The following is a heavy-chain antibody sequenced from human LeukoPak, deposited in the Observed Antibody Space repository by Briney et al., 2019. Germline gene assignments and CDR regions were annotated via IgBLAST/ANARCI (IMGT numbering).Heavy chain of an antibody. D-gene: IGHD6-19*01. CDR3: AATYGSDWYRFDP. CDR1: GFTFSRYG. V-gene: IGHV3-30*02. CDR2: IRNDGSNT. Sequence: GGPLRLSCAASGFTFSRYGMHWVRQAPGKGLEWVAYIRNDGSNTNYAGSVMGRFTISRDDSKRTLYLQMNSLTPEDTGVYYCAATYGSDWYRFDPWGQGTLITVSS. J-gene: IGHJ5*02.